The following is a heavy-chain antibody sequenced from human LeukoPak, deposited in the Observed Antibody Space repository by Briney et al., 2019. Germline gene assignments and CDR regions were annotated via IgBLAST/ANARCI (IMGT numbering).Heavy chain of an antibody. J-gene: IGHJ4*02. V-gene: IGHV1-2*02. CDR2: VHPTSGGT. D-gene: IGHD3-10*01. Sequence: ASVKVSCKASGYTFTSYGISWVRQAPGQGLEWMGWVHPTSGGTKSAQRFQGRVTMTRDASISTAYMELSSLRSEDTAVYYCATGLYGSGSSGWGQGTLVTVSS. CDR1: GYTFTSYG. CDR3: ATGLYGSGSSG.